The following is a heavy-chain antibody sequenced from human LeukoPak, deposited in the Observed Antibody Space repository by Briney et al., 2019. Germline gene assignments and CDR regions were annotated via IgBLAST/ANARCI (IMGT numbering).Heavy chain of an antibody. CDR1: RYTFTRYG. J-gene: IGHJ4*02. CDR2: ISAYNGNT. D-gene: IGHD3-22*01. CDR3: ARGGTYYYDSRETN. V-gene: IGHV1-18*01. Sequence: ASVKVSCKASRYTFTRYGISWVRPAPGQGLEWMGCISAYNGNTNYAQKLQGRVTTTTDTSTSTAYMELRSLRSDDTAVYYCARGGTYYYDSRETNWGQGTLVTVSS.